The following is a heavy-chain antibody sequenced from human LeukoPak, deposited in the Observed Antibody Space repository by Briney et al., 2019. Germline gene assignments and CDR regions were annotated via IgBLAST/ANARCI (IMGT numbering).Heavy chain of an antibody. CDR1: GFTFSSYD. D-gene: IGHD5-18*01. CDR2: ISSGGGRT. CDR3: AKAGSGYNFGGFV. V-gene: IGHV3-23*01. J-gene: IGHJ4*02. Sequence: GGSLRLSCAASGFTFSSYDMSWVRQAPGKGLEWVSTISSGGGRTYYADSVKGRFTISRDNSKNTLSPQMNSLRAEDTAVYYCAKAGSGYNFGGFVWGQGTLVTVSS.